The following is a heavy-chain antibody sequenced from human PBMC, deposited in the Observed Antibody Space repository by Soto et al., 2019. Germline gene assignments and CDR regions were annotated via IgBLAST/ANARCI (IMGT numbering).Heavy chain of an antibody. Sequence: ASVKVSCKASGYTFINYGMHWVRQAPGQRLEWMGWINGGNGHTKYSQKFQGRVTITRDTSASTVYMELSSLRSEDTAVYYCARSGYSSGRYHWYFDFWGRGTLVTVS. V-gene: IGHV1-3*01. CDR3: ARSGYSSGRYHWYFDF. J-gene: IGHJ2*01. CDR2: INGGNGHT. D-gene: IGHD6-19*01. CDR1: GYTFINYG.